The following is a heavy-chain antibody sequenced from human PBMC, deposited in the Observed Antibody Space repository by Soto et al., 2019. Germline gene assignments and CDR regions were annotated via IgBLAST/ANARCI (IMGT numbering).Heavy chain of an antibody. D-gene: IGHD3-22*01. CDR2: IKPDGSEK. J-gene: IGHJ3*02. CDR3: ARDYEFVFDI. Sequence: EVQLVESGGGLVQPGGSLRLSCEASAFTLSSYWMSWVRQAPGKGLEWVANIKPDGSEKYYVDSVKGRFTISRDNTKNSLYLQMSTLRPEDTAIYYCARDYEFVFDIWGQGTLVTVSS. CDR1: AFTLSSYW. V-gene: IGHV3-7*01.